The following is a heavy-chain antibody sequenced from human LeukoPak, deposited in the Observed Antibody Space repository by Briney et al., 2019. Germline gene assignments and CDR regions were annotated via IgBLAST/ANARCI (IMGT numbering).Heavy chain of an antibody. CDR3: ARHGNRVRGVIGY. CDR1: GYSISSGYN. J-gene: IGHJ4*02. CDR2: IYHSGST. D-gene: IGHD3-10*01. Sequence: PSETLSLTCAVSGYSISSGYNWGWIRQPPGKGLECIGSIYHSGSTHYNPSPKGRVTISVDTSKNQFSLKLSSVTAADTAVYYCARHGNRVRGVIGYWGQGTLVTVSS. V-gene: IGHV4-38-2*01.